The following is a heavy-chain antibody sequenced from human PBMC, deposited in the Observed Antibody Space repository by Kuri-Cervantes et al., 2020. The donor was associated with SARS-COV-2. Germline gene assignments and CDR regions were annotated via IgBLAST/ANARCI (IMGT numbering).Heavy chain of an antibody. V-gene: IGHV4-34*01. CDR2: INHSGST. J-gene: IGHJ3*02. Sequence: GSLRLSCAVYGGSFSGYYWSWIRQPPGKGLEWIGEINHSGSTNYNPSLKSRVTISVDTSKNQFSLKLSSVTAADTAVYYCARDSRDGYIDALDTWGRGTMVTVSS. CDR1: GGSFSGYY. CDR3: ARDSRDGYIDALDT. D-gene: IGHD5-24*01.